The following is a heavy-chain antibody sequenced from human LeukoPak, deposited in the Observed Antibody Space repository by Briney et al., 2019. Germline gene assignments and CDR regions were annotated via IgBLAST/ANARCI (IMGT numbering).Heavy chain of an antibody. Sequence: PSETLSLTCTVSGGSISSSSYYWGWIRQPPGKGLEWIGSIYYSGSTYYNPSLKSRVTISVDTSKNQFSLKLSSVTAADTAVYYCARSIDYDFWSGIFYLDYWGQGTLVTVSS. V-gene: IGHV4-39*01. D-gene: IGHD3-3*01. CDR1: GGSISSSSYY. CDR3: ARSIDYDFWSGIFYLDY. J-gene: IGHJ4*02. CDR2: IYYSGST.